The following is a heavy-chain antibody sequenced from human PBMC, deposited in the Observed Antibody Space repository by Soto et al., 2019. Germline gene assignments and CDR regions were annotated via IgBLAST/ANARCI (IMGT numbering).Heavy chain of an antibody. CDR1: GYTFTSYA. CDR2: ISTFNGNT. J-gene: IGHJ4*02. V-gene: IGHV1-18*01. D-gene: IGHD2-8*01. CDR3: ARDXLDCTNGVCYTAYYFDY. Sequence: GASVKVSCKASGYTFTSYAMHWVRQAPGQRLEWMGWISTFNGNTNYAQKLQGRVTMTTDTSTSTADMELRSLRSDDTAVYYCARDXLDCTNGVCYTAYYFDYWGQGALVTVSS.